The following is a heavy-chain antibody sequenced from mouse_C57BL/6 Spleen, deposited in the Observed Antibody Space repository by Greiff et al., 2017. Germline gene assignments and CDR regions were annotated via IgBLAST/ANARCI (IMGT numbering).Heavy chain of an antibody. CDR3: ARYYGSSYNYAMDY. D-gene: IGHD1-1*01. CDR1: GYSFTGYY. Sequence: EVKLMESGPELVKPGASVKISCKASGYSFTGYYMNWVKQSPEKSLEWIGEINPSTGGTTYNQKFKAKATLTVDKSSSTAYMQLKSLTSEDSAVYYCARYYGSSYNYAMDYWGQGTSVTVSS. V-gene: IGHV1-42*01. J-gene: IGHJ4*01. CDR2: INPSTGGT.